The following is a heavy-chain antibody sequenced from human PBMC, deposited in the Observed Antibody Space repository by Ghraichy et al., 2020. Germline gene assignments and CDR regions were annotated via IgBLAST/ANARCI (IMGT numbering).Heavy chain of an antibody. J-gene: IGHJ6*02. D-gene: IGHD4-17*01. CDR2: IYYSGST. CDR1: GGSISSYY. Sequence: SETLSLTCTVSGGSISSYYWSWIWQPPGKGLEWIGYIYYSGSTNYNPSLKSRVTISVDTSKNQFSLKLSSVTAADTAVYYCARYGDLPPDYYGMDVWGQGTTVTVSS. CDR3: ARYGDLPPDYYGMDV. V-gene: IGHV4-59*01.